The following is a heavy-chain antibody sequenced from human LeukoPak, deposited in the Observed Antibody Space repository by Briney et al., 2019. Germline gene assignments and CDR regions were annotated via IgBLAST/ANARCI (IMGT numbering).Heavy chain of an antibody. CDR1: GGTFSSYA. CDR3: ARASSGYDFWSGYYPSYYYYYMDV. Sequence: SVKVSCKASGGTFSSYAISWVRQAPGQGLEWMGGIIPIFGTANYAQKFQGRVMITTDESTSTAYMELSSLRSEDTAVYYCARASSGYDFWSGYYPSYYYYYMDVWGKGTTVTVSS. J-gene: IGHJ6*03. D-gene: IGHD3-3*01. V-gene: IGHV1-69*05. CDR2: IIPIFGTA.